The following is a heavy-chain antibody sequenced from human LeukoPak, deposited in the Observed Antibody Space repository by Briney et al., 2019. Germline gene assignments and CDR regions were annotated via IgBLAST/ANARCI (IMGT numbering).Heavy chain of an antibody. J-gene: IGHJ4*02. Sequence: VGSLRLSSAAAGFTFSSYAMHWVRQAPGKGLEWVAVISYDGSNKYYADSVKGRFTISRDNSKNTLYLQMNSLRAEDTAVYYCARDPDWTAAGNPDYCGQGTLVTVSS. V-gene: IGHV3-30*04. D-gene: IGHD6-13*01. CDR2: ISYDGSNK. CDR3: ARDPDWTAAGNPDY. CDR1: GFTFSSYA.